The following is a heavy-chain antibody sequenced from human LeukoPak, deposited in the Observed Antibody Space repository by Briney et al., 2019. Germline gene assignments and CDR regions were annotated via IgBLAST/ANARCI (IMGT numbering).Heavy chain of an antibody. J-gene: IGHJ4*02. CDR2: ISSSGSTK. V-gene: IGHV3-48*03. CDR3: ARGSLVHYYGSGSYRIRAGFDS. D-gene: IGHD3-10*01. Sequence: HPGGSLRLSCAASGFTFSSYEMNWVRQAPGKGLEWISYISSSGSTKYYADSVKGRFTISRDNAKNSLYLQMNSLRAEDTAVYYCARGSLVHYYGSGSYRIRAGFDSWGQGTLVTVSS. CDR1: GFTFSSYE.